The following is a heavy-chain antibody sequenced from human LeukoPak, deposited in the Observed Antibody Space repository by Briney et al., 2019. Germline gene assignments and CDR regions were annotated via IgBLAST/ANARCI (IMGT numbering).Heavy chain of an antibody. V-gene: IGHV3-30*04. CDR1: GISVSSYA. Sequence: GGSLRLSCAVSGISVSSYAVHWVRQAPGKGLEWVAVMPQDGSNEHYADSVKGRFTISRDMSKNTLYLQMNSLRAEDTAVYYCASGAVGYNSVFLDYWGQGTLVTVSS. D-gene: IGHD5-24*01. CDR3: ASGAVGYNSVFLDY. J-gene: IGHJ4*02. CDR2: MPQDGSNE.